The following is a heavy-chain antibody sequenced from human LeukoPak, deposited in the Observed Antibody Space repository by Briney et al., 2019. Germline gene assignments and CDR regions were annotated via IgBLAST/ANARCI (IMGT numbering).Heavy chain of an antibody. CDR2: IDQHGDEK. V-gene: IGHV3-7*01. CDR3: AKSGSYFDFDY. D-gene: IGHD1-26*01. CDR1: GLTFSGSW. Sequence: PGGSLRLSCAASGLTFSGSWMSWVRQAPGKGLEWVANIDQHGDEKYYVGSVKGRFTISRDNAKNSLYLQMNSLIPEDTAVYYCAKSGSYFDFDYWGQGTLVTVSS. J-gene: IGHJ4*02.